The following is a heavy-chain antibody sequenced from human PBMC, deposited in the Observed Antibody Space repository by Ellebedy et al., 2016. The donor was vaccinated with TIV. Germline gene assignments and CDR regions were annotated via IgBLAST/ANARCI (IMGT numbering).Heavy chain of an antibody. CDR1: GGSVSSGLYY. D-gene: IGHD5-24*01. CDR2: VYFSGSF. V-gene: IGHV4-39*07. CDR3: AAFRVASNGFDY. Sequence: SETLSLXXIVSGGSVSSGLYYWGWIRQPPGKGLEWIGNVYFSGSFYYNPSLKSRLTISLDKSKNQFSLKLDSVTAADTAVYYCAAFRVASNGFDYWGRGTLVTVSS. J-gene: IGHJ4*02.